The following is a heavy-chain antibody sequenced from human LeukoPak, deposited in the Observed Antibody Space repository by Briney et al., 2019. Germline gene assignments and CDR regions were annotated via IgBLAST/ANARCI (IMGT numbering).Heavy chain of an antibody. V-gene: IGHV4-4*02. CDR1: GGSISSSNW. CDR3: ARGQDIVVVPAAIWFDP. D-gene: IGHD2-2*01. Sequence: PSETLSLTCAVSGGSISSSNWWSRVRQPPGKGLEWIGEIYHSGSTNYNPSLKSRVTISVDKSKNQFSLKLSPVTAADTAVYHCARGQDIVVVPAAIWFDPWGQGTLVTVSS. J-gene: IGHJ5*02. CDR2: IYHSGST.